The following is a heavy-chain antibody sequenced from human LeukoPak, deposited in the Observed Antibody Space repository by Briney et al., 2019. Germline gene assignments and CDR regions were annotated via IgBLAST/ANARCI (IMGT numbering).Heavy chain of an antibody. CDR1: GFTFSSYW. CDR3: AKQFVDI. D-gene: IGHD5-24*01. V-gene: IGHV3-23*01. J-gene: IGHJ5*02. CDR2: LSESGDVT. Sequence: GGSLRLSCAASGFTFSSYWMNWVRQAPGKGLEWVSSLSESGDVTSYADSVKGRFTISRDNSRNILHLQMSSLRAEDTAIYYCAKQFVDIWGQGTLVIVSS.